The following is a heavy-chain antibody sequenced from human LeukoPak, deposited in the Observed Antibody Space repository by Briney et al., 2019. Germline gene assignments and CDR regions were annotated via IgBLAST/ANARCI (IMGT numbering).Heavy chain of an antibody. J-gene: IGHJ4*02. CDR2: ISYDGSNK. CDR3: ARGNYYYDSSGHRALDY. CDR1: GFTFNTYG. V-gene: IGHV3-30*03. Sequence: QPGGTLRLSCAASGFTFNTYGMSWVRQAPGKGLEWVAVISYDGSNKYYADSVKGRFTISRDNSKNTLYLQMNSLRAEDTAVYYCARGNYYYDSSGHRALDYWGQGTLVTVSS. D-gene: IGHD3-22*01.